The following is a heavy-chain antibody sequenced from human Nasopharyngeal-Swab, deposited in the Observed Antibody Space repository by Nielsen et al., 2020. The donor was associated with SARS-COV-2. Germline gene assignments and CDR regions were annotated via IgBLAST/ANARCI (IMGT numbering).Heavy chain of an antibody. CDR1: GFTVSSNY. D-gene: IGHD5-12*01. J-gene: IGHJ6*02. CDR2: ISGSDYST. V-gene: IGHV3-23*01. CDR3: AKDRDSGDDSDDYYHYYGIDV. Sequence: GESLKISCAASGFTVSSNYMSWVRQAPGKGLEWVSVISGSDYSTKYADSVKGGFTISRDNSKNTVNLQMNSLRAEDTAIYYCAKDRDSGDDSDDYYHYYGIDVWGQGTTVTVSS.